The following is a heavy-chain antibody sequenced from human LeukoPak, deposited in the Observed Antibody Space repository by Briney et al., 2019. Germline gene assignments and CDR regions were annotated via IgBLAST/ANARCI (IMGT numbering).Heavy chain of an antibody. J-gene: IGHJ5*02. CDR3: ARDWGSGSTHLWFDP. CDR1: GGSISSYY. D-gene: IGHD3-10*01. CDR2: IYYSGST. Sequence: PSETLSVICTVSGGSISSYYWSWIRQPPGKGLEWIGYIYYSGSTNYNPSLKSRVTISVDTSKNQFSLKLSSVTAADTAVYYCARDWGSGSTHLWFDPWGQGTLVTVSS. V-gene: IGHV4-59*01.